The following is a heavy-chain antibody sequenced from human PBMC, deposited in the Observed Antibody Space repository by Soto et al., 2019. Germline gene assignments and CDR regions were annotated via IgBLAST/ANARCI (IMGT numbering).Heavy chain of an antibody. Sequence: QVQLQESGPELVKPSETLSLTCTLSGDYIKNYYWTWIRQPAGKGLEWIGRIYTSGSTNYNPSLKSRVTMSVDTSKNQFSLKLSSVTAADTAVYYCPRVLDGSGKLHFDYWGQGTLVIVSS. V-gene: IGHV4-4*07. D-gene: IGHD3-10*01. CDR1: GDYIKNYY. CDR3: PRVLDGSGKLHFDY. CDR2: IYTSGST. J-gene: IGHJ4*02.